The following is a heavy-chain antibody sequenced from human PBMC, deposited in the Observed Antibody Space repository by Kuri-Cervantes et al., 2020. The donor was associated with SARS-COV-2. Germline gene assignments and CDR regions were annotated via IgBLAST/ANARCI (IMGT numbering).Heavy chain of an antibody. CDR1: GYTFTSYA. Sequence: ASVKDSCKASGYTFTSYAMHWVRQAPGQRLEWMGWINAGNGNTKYSQKFQGRVSITRDTSASTAYMALSSLRSEDTAVYYFAGGGVKYYCSGGSCHNFDYWGQGTLVTVSS. CDR2: INAGNGNT. J-gene: IGHJ4*02. D-gene: IGHD2-15*01. V-gene: IGHV1-3*01. CDR3: AGGGVKYYCSGGSCHNFDY.